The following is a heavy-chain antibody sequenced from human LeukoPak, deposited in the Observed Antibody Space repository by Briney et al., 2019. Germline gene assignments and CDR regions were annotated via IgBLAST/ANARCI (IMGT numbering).Heavy chain of an antibody. Sequence: ASVKVSCKASGYTFSSYYIHWVRQAPGQGLEWMGIINPSGGSTRYAQKFQGRVTMITDTSTSTVYLELSSLRSEDMAVYYCARENSGTHDYWGQGTLVTVSS. V-gene: IGHV1-46*01. J-gene: IGHJ4*02. CDR3: ARENSGTHDY. CDR2: INPSGGST. CDR1: GYTFSSYY. D-gene: IGHD1-7*01.